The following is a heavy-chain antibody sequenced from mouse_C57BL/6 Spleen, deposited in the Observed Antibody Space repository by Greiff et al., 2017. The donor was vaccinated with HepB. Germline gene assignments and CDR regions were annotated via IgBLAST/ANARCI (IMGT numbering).Heavy chain of an antibody. D-gene: IGHD2-4*01. CDR3: ARRGDYAWYFEV. Sequence: VQLQQPGAELVRPGSSVKLSCKASGYTFTSYWMHWVKQRPIQGLEWIGNIDTSDSETHYNQKFKDKATLTVDKSSSTAYMQLSSLTSEDSAVYYCARRGDYAWYFEVWGTVTTVTVSS. J-gene: IGHJ1*03. CDR1: GYTFTSYW. V-gene: IGHV1-52*01. CDR2: IDTSDSET.